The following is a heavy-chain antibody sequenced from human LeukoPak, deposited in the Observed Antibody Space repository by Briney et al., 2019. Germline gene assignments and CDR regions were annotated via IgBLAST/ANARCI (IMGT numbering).Heavy chain of an antibody. D-gene: IGHD3-22*01. CDR1: GYTFTGYY. CDR2: INPNSGST. V-gene: IGHV1-2*02. CDR3: ARDSGYYYDSSGYYRKGPFDY. J-gene: IGHJ4*02. Sequence: GASVKVSCKASGYTFTGYYMHWVRQAPGQGLEWMGWINPNSGSTSYAQKFQGRVTMTRDTSISTAYMELSRLRSDDTAVYYCARDSGYYYDSSGYYRKGPFDYWGQGTLVTVSS.